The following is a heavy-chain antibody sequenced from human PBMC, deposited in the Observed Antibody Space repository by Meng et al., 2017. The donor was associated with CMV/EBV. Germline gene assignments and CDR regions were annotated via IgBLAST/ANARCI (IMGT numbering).Heavy chain of an antibody. CDR1: GFTFSSYS. V-gene: IGHV3-48*04. D-gene: IGHD2-2*01. Sequence: GGSLRLSCAASGFTFSSYSMNWVRQAPGKGLEWVSYISSSSSTIYYADSVKGRFTTSRDNAKNSLYLQMNSLRAEDTAVYYCARVSLRVVPAASYYYYYGMDVWGQGTTVTVSS. J-gene: IGHJ6*02. CDR2: ISSSSSTI. CDR3: ARVSLRVVPAASYYYYYGMDV.